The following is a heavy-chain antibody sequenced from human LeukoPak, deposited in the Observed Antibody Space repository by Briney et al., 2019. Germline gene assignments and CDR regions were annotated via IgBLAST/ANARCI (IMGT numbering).Heavy chain of an antibody. V-gene: IGHV3-21*01. J-gene: IGHJ4*02. CDR3: ARAAAPH. CDR2: ISPTNSFL. D-gene: IGHD6-13*01. Sequence: PGGSLRLSCVASGFTFSDYAMIWVRQAPGKGLEWVSYISPTNSFLYYSDSVRGRFTITRDNAKNSLYLQMNSLRAEDTAVYYCARAAAPHWGQGTLVTVSS. CDR1: GFTFSDYA.